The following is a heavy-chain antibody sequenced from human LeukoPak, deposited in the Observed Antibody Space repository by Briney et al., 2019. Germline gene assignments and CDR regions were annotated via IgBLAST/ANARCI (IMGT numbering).Heavy chain of an antibody. CDR3: AREGCSGGSCYDY. CDR2: ISSGSSYI. J-gene: IGHJ4*02. D-gene: IGHD2-15*01. CDR1: GFTFSSYS. Sequence: GGSLRLSCAASGFTFSSYSMNWVRQAPGKGLEWVSSISSGSSYIYYADSVKGRFTTSRDNAKNSLYLQMNSLRAEDTAVYYCAREGCSGGSCYDYWGQGTLVTVSS. V-gene: IGHV3-21*01.